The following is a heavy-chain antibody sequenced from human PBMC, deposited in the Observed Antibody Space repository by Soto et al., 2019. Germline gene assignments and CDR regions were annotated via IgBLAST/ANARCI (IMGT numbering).Heavy chain of an antibody. V-gene: IGHV4-39*01. CDR3: ARHDGFSSGWIFDY. D-gene: IGHD6-19*01. CDR2: IFYSGST. J-gene: IGHJ4*01. CDR1: GGSISSSIYY. Sequence: PSETLSLTCTVSGGSISSSIYYGGWIRRPPGKGLEWIGSIFYSGSTYYNPSLKSRVTISVDTSKNQFSLKLYSVTAADTAMYYCARHDGFSSGWIFDYWGHGTLVTVS.